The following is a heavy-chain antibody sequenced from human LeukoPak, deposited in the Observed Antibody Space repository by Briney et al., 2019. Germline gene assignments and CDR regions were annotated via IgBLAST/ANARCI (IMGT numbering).Heavy chain of an antibody. Sequence: KSGGSLRLSCAASGFTFSDYYMSWIRQAPGKGLEWVSYISSSGSTIYYADSVKGRFTISRDNAKNSLYLQMNSLRAEDTAVYYCARGYGDYPFPNYYYGMDVWGQGTTVTVSS. J-gene: IGHJ6*02. V-gene: IGHV3-11*01. D-gene: IGHD4-17*01. CDR1: GFTFSDYY. CDR3: ARGYGDYPFPNYYYGMDV. CDR2: ISSSGSTI.